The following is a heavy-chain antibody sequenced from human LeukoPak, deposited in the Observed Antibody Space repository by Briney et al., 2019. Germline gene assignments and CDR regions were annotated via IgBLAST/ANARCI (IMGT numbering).Heavy chain of an antibody. CDR1: GQSFANYW. D-gene: IGHD3-22*01. J-gene: IGHJ5*02. Sequence: GESLKISCKASGQSFANYWIGWVRQTPGKGLEWMGIIHPADSDIVYSPSFQGQVTISADNSINTASLQWSSLKASDTAIYYCARRHYDSTDFDPWGQGTLVTVSS. CDR2: IHPADSDI. V-gene: IGHV5-51*01. CDR3: ARRHYDSTDFDP.